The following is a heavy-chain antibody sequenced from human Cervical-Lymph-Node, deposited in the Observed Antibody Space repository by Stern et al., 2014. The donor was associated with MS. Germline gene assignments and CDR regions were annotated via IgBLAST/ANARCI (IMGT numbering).Heavy chain of an antibody. CDR2: ISGDNGST. CDR3: ARGGKGEGDYPHYLYFGMDV. Sequence: QVQLVQSGGEVRKPGASVKVSCKTSGYIFSNYGINWIRQARGQGLEWMGWISGDNGSTKYAQKVQGRVTLTTDTSTTTAYMELRSLKSDDTAVYYCARGGKGEGDYPHYLYFGMDVWGQGTTVTVSS. V-gene: IGHV1-18*01. J-gene: IGHJ6*02. CDR1: GYIFSNYG. D-gene: IGHD4-17*01.